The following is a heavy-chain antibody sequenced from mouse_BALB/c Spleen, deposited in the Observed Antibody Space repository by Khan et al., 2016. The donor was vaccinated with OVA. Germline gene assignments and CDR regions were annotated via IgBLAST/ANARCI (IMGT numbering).Heavy chain of an antibody. J-gene: IGHJ3*01. CDR2: VSTGGSYT. Sequence: EVKLVESGGDLVKPGGSLKLSCAASGFTFSTYGMSWVRQAPDKRLEWVATVSTGGSYTYYPDSVKGRFTISSDNAKNTLYLQMSGLRSEDTAMFYCTRLAYYYDSEGFAYWGQGTLVTVSA. CDR1: GFTFSTYG. V-gene: IGHV5-6*01. CDR3: TRLAYYYDSEGFAY. D-gene: IGHD1-1*01.